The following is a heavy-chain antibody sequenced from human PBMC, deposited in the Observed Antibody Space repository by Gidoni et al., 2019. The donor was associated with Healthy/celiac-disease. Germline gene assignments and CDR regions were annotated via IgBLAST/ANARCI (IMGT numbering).Heavy chain of an antibody. D-gene: IGHD3-22*01. J-gene: IGHJ3*02. CDR3: ARAFGYYYDSSGSDAFDI. Sequence: QVQLVQSGAEVKKPGASVKVSCKASGSTFTSYYMHWVRQAPGQGLEGMGIINPSGGRTSYAQKFQGRVTMTRDTSTSTVYMELSSLRSEDTAVYYCARAFGYYYDSSGSDAFDIWGQGTMVTVSS. V-gene: IGHV1-46*03. CDR1: GSTFTSYY. CDR2: INPSGGRT.